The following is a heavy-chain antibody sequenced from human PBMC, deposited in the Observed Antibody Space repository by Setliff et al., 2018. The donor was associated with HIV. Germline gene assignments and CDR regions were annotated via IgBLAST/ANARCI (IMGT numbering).Heavy chain of an antibody. V-gene: IGHV4-39*02. CDR2: IYHTGST. CDR1: GGSINSTSYY. Sequence: VSGGSINSTSYYWGWIRQPPGNGLEWIGSIYHTGSTYYKPSLKSRVTISVDTSKNQFSLRLSSVAAGDTAVYYCARDGFWSGYIDYWGQGTLVTVSS. D-gene: IGHD3-3*01. CDR3: ARDGFWSGYIDY. J-gene: IGHJ4*02.